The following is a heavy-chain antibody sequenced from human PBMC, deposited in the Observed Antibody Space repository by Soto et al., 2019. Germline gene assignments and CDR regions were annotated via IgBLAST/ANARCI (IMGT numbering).Heavy chain of an antibody. CDR2: INPNSGGT. CDR1: GYTFTGYY. D-gene: IGHD3-16*01. V-gene: IGHV1-2*04. Sequence: VSVKVSCKASGYTFTGYYMHWVRQAPGQGLEWMGWINPNSGGTNYAQKFQGWVTMTRDTSISTAYMELSRLRSDDTAVYYCARDTVGRGNAFDIWGQGTMVTVSS. J-gene: IGHJ3*02. CDR3: ARDTVGRGNAFDI.